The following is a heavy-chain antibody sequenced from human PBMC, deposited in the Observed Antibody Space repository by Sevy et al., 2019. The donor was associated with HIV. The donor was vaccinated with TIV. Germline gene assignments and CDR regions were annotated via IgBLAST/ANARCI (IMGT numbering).Heavy chain of an antibody. CDR3: ARLGKYYFDSSGSAYYYYYGMDV. CDR2: LYYGRST. J-gene: IGHJ6*02. CDR1: SGSIRSGDYY. Sequence: SETLSLTCTVSSGSIRSGDYYWGWIRQPPGKGLEWIGSLYYGRSTSYNPSLKSRVTISVDTSRNQFSRKLRSVTAADTAVFYCARLGKYYFDSSGSAYYYYYGMDVWGQGTTVTVSS. D-gene: IGHD3-22*01. V-gene: IGHV4-39*01.